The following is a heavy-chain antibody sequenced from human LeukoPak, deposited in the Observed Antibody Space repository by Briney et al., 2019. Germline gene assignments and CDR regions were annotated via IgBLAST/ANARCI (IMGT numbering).Heavy chain of an antibody. V-gene: IGHV3-30*02. J-gene: IGHJ4*02. D-gene: IGHD3-10*01. CDR2: IRFDGSNQ. CDR1: GFTFSNYG. Sequence: GGSLRLSCAASGFTFSNYGMHWVRQAPGKGLEWVAYIRFDGSNQYYADSVKGRFTISRDNSKNTMYLQMNSLRAEDTAVYYCAKGSPPDYYGSGSAYFDYWGQGTLVTVSS. CDR3: AKGSPPDYYGSGSAYFDY.